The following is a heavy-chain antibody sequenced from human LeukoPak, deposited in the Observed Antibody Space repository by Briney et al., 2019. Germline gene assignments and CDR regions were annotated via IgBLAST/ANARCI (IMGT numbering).Heavy chain of an antibody. CDR1: GFTFSSYA. CDR3: VSGGLGYYDNGAFDI. J-gene: IGHJ3*02. V-gene: IGHV3-30*04. Sequence: GGSLRLSCAASGFTFSSYAMNWVRQAPGKGLEWVAIISYDGSKVYYADSVKGRLTISRDNSKKTLYVQMNSLRAEDTAVYYCVSGGLGYYDNGAFDIWGQGTMVTVSS. CDR2: ISYDGSKV. D-gene: IGHD3-22*01.